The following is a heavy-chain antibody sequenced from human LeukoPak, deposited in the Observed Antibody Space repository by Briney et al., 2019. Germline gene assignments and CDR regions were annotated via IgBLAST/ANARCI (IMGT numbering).Heavy chain of an antibody. CDR3: ARRAGAYSHPYDY. J-gene: IGHJ4*02. D-gene: IGHD4/OR15-4a*01. CDR2: IYSDNT. Sequence: GGSLKLSCTVSGFTVSSNSMSWVRQAPGKGLEWVSFIYSDNTHYSDSVKGRFTISRDNSKNTLYLQMNSLRAEDTAVYYCARRAGAYSHPYDYWGQGTLVTVSS. V-gene: IGHV3-53*01. CDR1: GFTVSSNS.